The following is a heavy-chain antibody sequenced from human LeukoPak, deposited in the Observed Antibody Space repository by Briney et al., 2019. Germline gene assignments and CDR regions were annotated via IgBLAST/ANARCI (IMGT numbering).Heavy chain of an antibody. Sequence: GGSLRLSCAASGFTFSSTWMHWVRQVPGKGLEWVSAISGSGGSTYYADSVKGRFTISRDNSKNTLYLQMNSLRAEDTAVYYCAKVRAVQLWLRGAYDAFDIWGQGTMVTVSS. CDR1: GFTFSSTW. V-gene: IGHV3-23*01. J-gene: IGHJ3*02. CDR3: AKVRAVQLWLRGAYDAFDI. CDR2: ISGSGGST. D-gene: IGHD5-18*01.